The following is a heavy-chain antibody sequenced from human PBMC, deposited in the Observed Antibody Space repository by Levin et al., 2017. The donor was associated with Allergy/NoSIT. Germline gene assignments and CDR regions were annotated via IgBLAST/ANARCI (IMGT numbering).Heavy chain of an antibody. CDR1: GFTFSDYY. Sequence: GGSLRLSCAASGFTFSDYYMRWVRQRPGKGLEWISYISSTGRATYLADSVKGRFNISRDNARNEIYLQMNSLRAEDTALYYCARDKGRRGWSHDFWGQGALVTVSS. J-gene: IGHJ4*02. V-gene: IGHV3-11*01. D-gene: IGHD5-12*01. CDR2: ISSTGRAT. CDR3: ARDKGRRGWSHDF.